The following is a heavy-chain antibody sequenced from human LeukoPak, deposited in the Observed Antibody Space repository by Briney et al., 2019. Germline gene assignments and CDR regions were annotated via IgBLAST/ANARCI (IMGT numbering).Heavy chain of an antibody. V-gene: IGHV3-11*01. Sequence: GGSLRLSCAASGFTFSDYYMSWIRQAPGKGLEWVSYISSSGSTIYYADSVKGRFTISRDNAKNSLYLQMNSLRAEDTAVYYCARGPPRWFGEAYYFDYWGQGTLVTVSS. CDR3: ARGPPRWFGEAYYFDY. D-gene: IGHD3-10*01. CDR2: ISSSGSTI. CDR1: GFTFSDYY. J-gene: IGHJ4*02.